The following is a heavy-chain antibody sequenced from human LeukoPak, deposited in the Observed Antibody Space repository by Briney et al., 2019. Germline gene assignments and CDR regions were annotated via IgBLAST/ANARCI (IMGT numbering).Heavy chain of an antibody. D-gene: IGHD3-10*01. CDR3: AKDLYYGSKYYYYYGMDV. Sequence: GGSLRLSCAASGFTFSNYGMHWVRQAPGKGLEWVAVMSYDGSNKYYADSVKGRFTISRDNSKNTPYLQMNSLRAEDTAVYYCAKDLYYGSKYYYYYGMDVWGQGTTVTVSS. CDR2: MSYDGSNK. V-gene: IGHV3-30*18. CDR1: GFTFSNYG. J-gene: IGHJ6*02.